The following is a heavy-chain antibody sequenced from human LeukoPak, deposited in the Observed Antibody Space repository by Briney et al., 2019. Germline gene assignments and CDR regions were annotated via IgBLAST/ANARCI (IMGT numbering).Heavy chain of an antibody. CDR3: ARVIAAAGYYFDF. Sequence: GGSLRLSCAASGFTVSSNYVSWVRQAPGKGLEWVSVIYSGGYTYYADSVKGRFTISRDNSKNTLFLQMNSLRGEDTAVYYCARVIAAAGYYFDFWGQGTLVTVSS. D-gene: IGHD6-13*01. CDR1: GFTVSSNY. J-gene: IGHJ4*02. V-gene: IGHV3-53*01. CDR2: IYSGGYT.